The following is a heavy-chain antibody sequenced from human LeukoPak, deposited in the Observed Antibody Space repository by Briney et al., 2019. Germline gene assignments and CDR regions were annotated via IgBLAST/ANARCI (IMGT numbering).Heavy chain of an antibody. V-gene: IGHV1-18*04. Sequence: ASVKVSCKASGYTFTNYGISWVRQAPGQGLEWMGWISTYNGNKNYAQKFQARVTMTTDTSTSTAYMELRSLRSDDTAVYYCARNSPRDIAGRQFLPGVLALLSQCDNCFDPWGQGTLVSVSS. J-gene: IGHJ5*02. CDR2: ISTYNGNK. D-gene: IGHD3-3*02. CDR1: GYTFTNYG. CDR3: ARNSPRDIAGRQFLPGVLALLSQCDNCFDP.